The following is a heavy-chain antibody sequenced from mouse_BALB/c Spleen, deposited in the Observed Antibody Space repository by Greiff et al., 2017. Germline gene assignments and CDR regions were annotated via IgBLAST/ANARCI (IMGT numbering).Heavy chain of an antibody. CDR2: IYPGNSDT. CDR1: GYTFTSYW. CDR3: TGADD. V-gene: IGHV1-5*01. Sequence: VQLQQSGAVLARPGASVKMSCKASGYTFTSYWMYWVKQRPGQGLEWMGAIYPGNSDTSYNQKLKSMSKLTAVTSTNTVYREISSLTNEDYTVYYCTGADDWGQGTTLTVAS. J-gene: IGHJ2*01.